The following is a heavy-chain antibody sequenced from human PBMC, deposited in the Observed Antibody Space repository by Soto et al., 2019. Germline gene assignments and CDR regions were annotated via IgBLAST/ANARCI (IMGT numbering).Heavy chain of an antibody. V-gene: IGHV3-7*01. Sequence: GSLRLSCPASGFTFSSYWMSWVRQAPGKGLEWVANIKQDGSEKYYVDSVKGRFTISRDNAKNSLYLQMNSLRAEDTAVYYCARDPGDSSSWYLVNYYYYYGMDVWGQGTTVTVSS. CDR3: ARDPGDSSSWYLVNYYYYYGMDV. D-gene: IGHD6-13*01. CDR1: GFTFSSYW. J-gene: IGHJ6*02. CDR2: IKQDGSEK.